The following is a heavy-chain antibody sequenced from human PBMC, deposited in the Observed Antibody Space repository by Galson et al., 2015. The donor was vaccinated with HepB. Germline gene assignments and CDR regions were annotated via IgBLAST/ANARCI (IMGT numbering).Heavy chain of an antibody. CDR2: IKQDGSEK. D-gene: IGHD1-26*01. J-gene: IGHJ4*02. CDR1: GFTFSSYW. CDR3: ARDQVPGGLLGYYFDY. Sequence: SLRLSCAASGFTFSSYWMSWVRQAPGKGLEWVANIKQDGSEKYYVDSVKGRFTISRDNAKNSLYLQMNSLRAEDTAVYYCARDQVPGGLLGYYFDYWGQGTLVTVSS. V-gene: IGHV3-7*03.